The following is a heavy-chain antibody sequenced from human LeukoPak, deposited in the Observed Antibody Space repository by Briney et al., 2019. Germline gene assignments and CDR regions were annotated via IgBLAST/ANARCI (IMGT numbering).Heavy chain of an antibody. J-gene: IGHJ4*02. CDR3: TKSVGYLYDSSGYYWLGTFDY. CDR1: GFIFSTFG. Sequence: PGRSLSLSCAASGFIFSTFGMHWVRQAPGKGLEWVSGISGGGTNTYYADSVKGRFTISRDTFKNTLVLQMNGLRAEDTAVYYCTKSVGYLYDSSGYYWLGTFDYWGQGTLVAVSS. CDR2: ISGGGTNT. V-gene: IGHV3-23*01. D-gene: IGHD3-22*01.